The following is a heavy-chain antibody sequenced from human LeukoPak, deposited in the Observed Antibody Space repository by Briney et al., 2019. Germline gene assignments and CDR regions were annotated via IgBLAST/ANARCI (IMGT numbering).Heavy chain of an antibody. Sequence: SETLSLTCTVSGGSISSYYWSWVRQPPGKGLEWIGYIYYSGSTNYNPSLKSRVTISVDTSKNQFSLKLSSVTAADTAVYYCARGSRFDYWGQGTLVTVSS. CDR1: GGSISSYY. V-gene: IGHV4-59*01. J-gene: IGHJ4*02. CDR2: IYYSGST. CDR3: ARGSRFDY.